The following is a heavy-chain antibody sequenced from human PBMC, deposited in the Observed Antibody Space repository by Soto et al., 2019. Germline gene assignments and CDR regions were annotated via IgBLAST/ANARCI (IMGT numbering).Heavy chain of an antibody. CDR3: ARDDSSSWYWLFDY. CDR1: GYTFTSYG. CDR2: ISAYNGNT. V-gene: IGHV1-18*01. Sequence: ASVKVSCKASGYTFTSYGISWVRQAPGQGLEWMGWISAYNGNTNYAQKLQGRVTMTTDTSTSTAYMELRSLRSDDTAVYYCARDDSSSWYWLFDYWGQGTLVTGSS. J-gene: IGHJ4*02. D-gene: IGHD6-13*01.